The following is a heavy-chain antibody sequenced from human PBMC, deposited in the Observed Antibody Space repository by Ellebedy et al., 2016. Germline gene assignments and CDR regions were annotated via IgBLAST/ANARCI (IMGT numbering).Heavy chain of an antibody. J-gene: IGHJ4*02. CDR2: ISWNSGRI. V-gene: IGHV3-9*01. Sequence: SLKISCAASGFTFDDYAMHWVRQAPGKGLEWVSGISWNSGRIGYADSVKGRFTISRDNAKNSLYLQMTSLTTEDTGLYYCAKDMRPTGVYWGQGTLVTVSS. CDR3: AKDMRPTGVY. D-gene: IGHD3-10*01. CDR1: GFTFDDYA.